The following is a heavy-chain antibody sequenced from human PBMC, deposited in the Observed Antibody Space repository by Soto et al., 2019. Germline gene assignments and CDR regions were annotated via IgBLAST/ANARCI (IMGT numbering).Heavy chain of an antibody. CDR2: IYYSGST. V-gene: IGHV4-39*01. D-gene: IGHD6-13*01. J-gene: IGHJ5*02. CDR1: GGSISSSSYY. CDR3: AATPAAGTNWFDP. Sequence: SETLSLTCTVSGGSISSSSYYWGWIRQPPGKGLEWIGSIYYSGSTYYNPSLKSRVTISVDTSKNQFSLKLSSVTAADTAVYYCAATPAAGTNWFDPWGQGTLVTVSS.